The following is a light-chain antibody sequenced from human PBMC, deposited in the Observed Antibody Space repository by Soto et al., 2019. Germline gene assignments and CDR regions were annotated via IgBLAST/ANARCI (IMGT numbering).Light chain of an antibody. Sequence: QSVLTQPASVTGTPGESITISCTGTRSDVGGKNSVSWYKHHPGKAPKLILYNVGDRPSGVSYRFSGSKSGNTASLTITGLHFSDVADSFCSSFTSSMLHVFRRGTNVPVL. CDR3: SSFTSSMLHV. CDR2: NVG. CDR1: RSDVGGKNS. V-gene: IGLV2-14*03. J-gene: IGLJ1*01.